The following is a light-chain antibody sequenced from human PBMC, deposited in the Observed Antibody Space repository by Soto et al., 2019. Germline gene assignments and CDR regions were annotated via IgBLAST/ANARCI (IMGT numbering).Light chain of an antibody. J-gene: IGKJ3*01. Sequence: DIQMTQSPSSVSASVGDRVTITCRASQAISSWLAWYQQKPGRAPKLLIYSASSLQNGAPSRFTGSGSGTDFTLTITSLQPDDTAIYYCQQLNSYPPTFGPGTKVDIK. CDR3: QQLNSYPPT. V-gene: IGKV1-12*01. CDR2: SAS. CDR1: QAISSW.